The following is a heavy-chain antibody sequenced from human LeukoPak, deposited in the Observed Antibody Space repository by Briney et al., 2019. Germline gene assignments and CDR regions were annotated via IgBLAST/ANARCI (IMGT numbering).Heavy chain of an antibody. Sequence: GGSLRLSCAASGFSFSNYWMSWVRQAPGKGLEWVANIKKDGSEIYVADSVKGRFIISRDNAKNSLYVQMNNLRPEDTAVYFCARDRHCAGSACYSYNWFDSWGQGTLVIVSS. CDR1: GFSFSNYW. D-gene: IGHD2-15*01. CDR2: IKKDGSEI. J-gene: IGHJ5*01. CDR3: ARDRHCAGSACYSYNWFDS. V-gene: IGHV3-7*03.